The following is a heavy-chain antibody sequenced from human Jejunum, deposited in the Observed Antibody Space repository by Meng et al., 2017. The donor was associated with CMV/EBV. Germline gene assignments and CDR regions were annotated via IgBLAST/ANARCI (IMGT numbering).Heavy chain of an antibody. CDR1: NGSFNISS. V-gene: IGHV4-59*08. D-gene: IGHD1-7*01. CDR2: ISYKGDT. Sequence: VSNGSFNISSWRWIRQSPGKGLEWIGYISYKGDTNYNPPLKSRAAISIDTTKEHFSLRLTSVTAADTAVYYCVRKHVIPNGNYMFDYWGQGALVTVSS. CDR3: VRKHVIPNGNYMFDY. J-gene: IGHJ4*02.